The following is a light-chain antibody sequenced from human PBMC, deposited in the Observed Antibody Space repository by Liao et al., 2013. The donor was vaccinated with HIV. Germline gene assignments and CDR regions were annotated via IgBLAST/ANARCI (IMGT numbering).Light chain of an antibody. CDR3: QALDSGTVV. Sequence: SYELTQPPSVSVSPGQTASITCSGDQLGNKNICWYQQKPGQSPVLVIYEDDKRPSGIPERFSGSNSGTTATLAISGAQALDEADYYCQALDSGTVVFGGGTKVTVL. CDR2: EDD. V-gene: IGLV3-1*01. J-gene: IGLJ3*02. CDR1: QLGNKN.